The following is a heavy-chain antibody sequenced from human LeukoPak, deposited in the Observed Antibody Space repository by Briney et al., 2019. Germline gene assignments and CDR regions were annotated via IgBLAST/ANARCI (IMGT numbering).Heavy chain of an antibody. V-gene: IGHV3-33*01. CDR1: GFTFSSYG. CDR2: IWYDGSNK. CDR3: AREGSDGSRSPKAKMGYFDY. J-gene: IGHJ4*02. D-gene: IGHD3-10*01. Sequence: GGSLRLSCAASGFTFSSYGMHWVRQAPGKGLEWVAVIWYDGSNKYYADSVKGRFTISRDNSKNTLYLQMNSLRAEDTAVYYCAREGSDGSRSPKAKMGYFDYWGQGTLVTVSS.